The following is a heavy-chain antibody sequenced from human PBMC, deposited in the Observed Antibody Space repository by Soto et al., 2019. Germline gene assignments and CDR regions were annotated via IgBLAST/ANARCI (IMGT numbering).Heavy chain of an antibody. CDR3: ARDGHDSVDLDY. CDR1: GFTFSSYW. V-gene: IGHV3-74*01. CDR2: LNSDGSDT. Sequence: VQLVQSGAEVKKPGGSLRLSCAASGFTFSSYWMHWVRQAPGKGLLWVSRLNSDGSDTSYADSVKGRFTISRDNAKNTLYLQMNSLRAEDTAVYYCARDGHDSVDLDYWGQGTLVTVSS. J-gene: IGHJ4*02. D-gene: IGHD3-3*01.